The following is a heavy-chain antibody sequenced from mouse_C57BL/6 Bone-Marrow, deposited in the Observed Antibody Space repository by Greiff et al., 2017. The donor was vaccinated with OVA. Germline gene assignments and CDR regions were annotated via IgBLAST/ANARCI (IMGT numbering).Heavy chain of an antibody. V-gene: IGHV5-9*01. CDR2: LSGGGGNT. CDR1: GFTFSSYT. CDR3: ARQMVREYFDV. D-gene: IGHD2-1*01. J-gene: IGHJ1*03. Sequence: EVQLVESGGGLVKPGGSLKLSCAASGFTFSSYTMSWVRQTPEKRLEWVATLSGGGGNTYYPDSVKGRFTISRDNAKNTLYLQMSSLRSEDTALYYCARQMVREYFDVWGTGTTVTVSS.